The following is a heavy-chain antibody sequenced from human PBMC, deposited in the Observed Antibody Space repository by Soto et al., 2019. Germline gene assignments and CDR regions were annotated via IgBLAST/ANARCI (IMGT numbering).Heavy chain of an antibody. J-gene: IGHJ4*02. D-gene: IGHD5-18*01. CDR2: LKSYTDAGTT. CDR1: GFTFTDAW. Sequence: EVQLVESGGGLVEPGGSLRLSCAASGFTFTDAWMIWVRQAPGKGLEWVGRLKSYTDAGTTDYAAPVKGRFTVSRDDSKNTLYLHMNSLKTEDTAVYYCAKINRGCSYANYWGQGTLVTVSS. V-gene: IGHV3-15*07. CDR3: AKINRGCSYANY.